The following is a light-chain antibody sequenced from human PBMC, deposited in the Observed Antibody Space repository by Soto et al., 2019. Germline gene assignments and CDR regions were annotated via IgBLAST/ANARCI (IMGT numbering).Light chain of an antibody. J-gene: IGLJ2*01. Sequence: QSVLTQPPSVSAAPGQKVTISCSGSSSNIGNNYVSWYQQLPGTAPKLLIYDNNKRPSGIPDRFSGSKFGTSATLGITGLQTGDEADYYCGTWDSSLSAPVFGGGTKLTVL. CDR2: DNN. CDR3: GTWDSSLSAPV. V-gene: IGLV1-51*01. CDR1: SSNIGNNY.